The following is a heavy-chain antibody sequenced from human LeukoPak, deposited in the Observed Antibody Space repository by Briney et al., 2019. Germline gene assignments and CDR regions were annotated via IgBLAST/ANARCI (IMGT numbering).Heavy chain of an antibody. CDR2: ISAYNGNT. D-gene: IGHD3-22*01. V-gene: IGHV1-18*01. CDR3: ARRDGNYYDSSGLDY. J-gene: IGHJ4*02. Sequence: ASVKVSFKASGYTFTSYGINWVRQPPGQGLEWMGWISAYNGNTNYAQKLQGRVSMATDTSTSTAYMELRSLRSDDTAVYYCARRDGNYYDSSGLDYWGQGTLVTVSS. CDR1: GYTFTSYG.